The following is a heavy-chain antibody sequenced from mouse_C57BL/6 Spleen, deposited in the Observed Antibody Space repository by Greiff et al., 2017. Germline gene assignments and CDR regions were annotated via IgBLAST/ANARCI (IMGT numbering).Heavy chain of an antibody. Sequence: EVKLMESGGGLVKPGGSLKLSCAASGFTFSDYGMHWVRQAPEKGLAWVAYISSGSSTIYYADTVKGRFTISRDNAKNTLFLQMTSLRSEDTAMYYCARGLPGDAMDYWGQGTSVTVSS. J-gene: IGHJ4*01. D-gene: IGHD4-1*01. V-gene: IGHV5-17*01. CDR1: GFTFSDYG. CDR2: ISSGSSTI. CDR3: ARGLPGDAMDY.